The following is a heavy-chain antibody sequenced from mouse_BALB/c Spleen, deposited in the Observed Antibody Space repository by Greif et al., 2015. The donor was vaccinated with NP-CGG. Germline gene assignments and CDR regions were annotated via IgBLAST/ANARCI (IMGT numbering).Heavy chain of an antibody. V-gene: IGHV14-3*02. CDR1: GFNIKDTY. J-gene: IGHJ1*01. CDR3: ARSGYYGSSYWYFDV. D-gene: IGHD1-1*01. Sequence: VQLQQSGAGLVKPGASVKLSCTASGFNIKDTYMHWVKQRPEQGLEWIGRIDPANGNTKYDPKFQGKATITADTSSNTAYLQLSSLTSEDTAVYYCARSGYYGSSYWYFDVWGAGTTVTVSS. CDR2: IDPANGNT.